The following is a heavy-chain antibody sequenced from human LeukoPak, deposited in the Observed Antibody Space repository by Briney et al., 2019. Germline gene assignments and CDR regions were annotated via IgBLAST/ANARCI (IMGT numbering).Heavy chain of an antibody. CDR3: VRDSSSPDY. CDR1: GGSFSGYY. J-gene: IGHJ4*02. Sequence: SETLSLTCAVYGGSFSGYYWSWIRQPPGKGLEWIGEINHSGSTNYNPSLKSRVTISVDTSKNQFSLKLSSVTAADTAVYYCVRDSSSPDYWGQGTLVTVSS. V-gene: IGHV4-34*01. CDR2: INHSGST. D-gene: IGHD6-13*01.